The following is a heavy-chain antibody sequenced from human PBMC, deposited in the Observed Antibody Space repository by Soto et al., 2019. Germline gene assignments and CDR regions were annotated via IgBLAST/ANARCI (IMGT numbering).Heavy chain of an antibody. J-gene: IGHJ4*02. CDR3: ARDPGIAAAAAY. CDR1: GFTFSSYS. D-gene: IGHD6-13*01. Sequence: GSLRLSCAASGFTFSSYSMNWVRQAPGKGLEWVSSISSSSSYIYYADSVKGRFTISRDNAKNSLYLQMNSLRAEDTAVYYCARDPGIAAAAAYWGQGTLVTVSS. CDR2: ISSSSSYI. V-gene: IGHV3-21*01.